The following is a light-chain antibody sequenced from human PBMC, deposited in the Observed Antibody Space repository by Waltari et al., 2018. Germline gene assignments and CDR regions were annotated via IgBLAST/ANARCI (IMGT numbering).Light chain of an antibody. V-gene: IGKV3-11*01. J-gene: IGKJ2*01. CDR2: DAS. CDR1: QSVSNY. Sequence: EVVLTQSPATLSLSPGERATLSCRASQSVSNYIAWYQQTPGQAPRLLFYDASIRATGIPARFSGSGSGTDFTLTISSLEPEDSAVYYCQQRGSFGRGTKLEIK. CDR3: QQRGS.